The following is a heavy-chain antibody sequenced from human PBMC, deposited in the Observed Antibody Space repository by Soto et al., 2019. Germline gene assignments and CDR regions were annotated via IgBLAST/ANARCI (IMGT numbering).Heavy chain of an antibody. CDR1: GFTFSSYA. CDR3: AKLESFERQLHRLNAFDI. D-gene: IGHD3-3*01. J-gene: IGHJ3*02. CDR2: ISGSGGST. Sequence: GGSLRLSCAASGFTFSSYAMSWVRQAPGKGLEWVSAISGSGGSTYYADSVKGRFTISRDNSKNTLYLQMNSLRAEDTAVYYCAKLESFERQLHRLNAFDIWGQGTTVTVSS. V-gene: IGHV3-23*01.